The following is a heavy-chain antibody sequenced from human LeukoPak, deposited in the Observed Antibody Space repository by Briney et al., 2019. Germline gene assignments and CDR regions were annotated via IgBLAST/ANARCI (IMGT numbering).Heavy chain of an antibody. D-gene: IGHD5-12*01. CDR1: GYTFTVYY. V-gene: IGHV1-2*02. J-gene: IGHJ5*02. Sequence: ASVKVSCKASGYTFTVYYMHWVRQAPGQGLEWMGWINPNSGGTNYAQKFQSRVTMTRDTSISTAYMELSRLRSDDTAVYYCARDLFVYSGYEFWFDPWGQGTLVTVSS. CDR3: ARDLFVYSGYEFWFDP. CDR2: INPNSGGT.